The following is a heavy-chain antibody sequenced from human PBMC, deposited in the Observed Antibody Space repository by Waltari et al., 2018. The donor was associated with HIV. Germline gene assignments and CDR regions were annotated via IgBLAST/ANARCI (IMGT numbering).Heavy chain of an antibody. CDR2: ISYDGSNK. J-gene: IGHJ4*02. D-gene: IGHD6-13*01. V-gene: IGHV3-30*01. CDR3: ASALRIVAANDY. CDR1: GFTLRSYD. Sequence: QVQLVESGGGVVPSGRSVRLFCAASGFTLRSYDMRWFRQAQGKGLEWVAVISYDGSNKYYADSVKGRFTISRDNSKNTLYLQMNSLRAEDTAVYFCASALRIVAANDYWGQGTLVTVSS.